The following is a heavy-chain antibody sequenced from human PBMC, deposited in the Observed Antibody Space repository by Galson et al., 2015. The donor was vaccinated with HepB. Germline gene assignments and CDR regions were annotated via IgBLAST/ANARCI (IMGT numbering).Heavy chain of an antibody. V-gene: IGHV3-7*03. J-gene: IGHJ4*02. Sequence: SLRLSCAASGFTFTRHWMSWVRQAPGKGLEWVANINEDGSEENYVDSVKGRFTISRDNATNSLYLQMNNLRAEATAQYYCAREPSAGATWGQGTLVTVSS. CDR1: GFTFTRHW. CDR2: INEDGSEE. D-gene: IGHD4/OR15-4a*01. CDR3: AREPSAGAT.